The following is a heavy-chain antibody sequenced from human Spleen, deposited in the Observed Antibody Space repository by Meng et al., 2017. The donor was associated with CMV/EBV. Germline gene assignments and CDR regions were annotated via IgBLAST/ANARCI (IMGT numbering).Heavy chain of an antibody. CDR2: INWKGGGT. V-gene: IGHV3-20*03. Sequence: EYGMGWVRQAPGKGLEWVSGINWKGGGTGYTDSVKGRFTISRDNAKNSLYLQMNSQRAEDTALYYCARGTLVIVPAAIPSDSWYFDLWGRGTLVTVSS. CDR3: ARGTLVIVPAAIPSDSWYFDL. J-gene: IGHJ2*01. CDR1: EYG. D-gene: IGHD2-2*02.